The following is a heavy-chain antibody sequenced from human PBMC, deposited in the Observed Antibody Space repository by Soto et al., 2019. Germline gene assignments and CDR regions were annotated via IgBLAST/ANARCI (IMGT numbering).Heavy chain of an antibody. CDR3: ASRYGSGKYYFDF. D-gene: IGHD3-10*01. V-gene: IGHV4-34*01. CDR1: GGPFSGHF. J-gene: IGHJ4*02. Sequence: SGTHSLTCALNGGPFSGHFCRCVRQPPGKGLEWIGEINYSGTTNYTPSLESRVTVSVDTSKNPFTLKLTSVTAADTAVYYCASRYGSGKYYFDFWGQGTPVTVS. CDR2: INYSGTT.